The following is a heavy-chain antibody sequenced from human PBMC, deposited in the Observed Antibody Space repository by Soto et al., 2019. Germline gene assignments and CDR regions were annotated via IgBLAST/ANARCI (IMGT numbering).Heavy chain of an antibody. Sequence: NPSETLSLTCTVSGGSISSSSYYWGWIRQPPGKGLEWIGSIYYSGSTYYNPSLKSRVTISVDTSKNQFSLKLSSVTAADTAVYYCAGCSSLDPDYYYYYYGMDVWGQGTTVTVSS. J-gene: IGHJ6*02. CDR2: IYYSGST. CDR1: GGSISSSSYY. V-gene: IGHV4-39*01. CDR3: AGCSSLDPDYYYYYYGMDV. D-gene: IGHD6-19*01.